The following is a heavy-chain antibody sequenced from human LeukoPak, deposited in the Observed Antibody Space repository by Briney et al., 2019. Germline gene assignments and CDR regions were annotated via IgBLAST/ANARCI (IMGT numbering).Heavy chain of an antibody. V-gene: IGHV3-48*01. Sequence: PGGSLRLSCAASGFIFSSYSMKWVRQAPGKGLEWVSYISSSSTTIYYADSVKGRFTISRDNAKNSLYLQMNSLRAEDTAVYYCARGGTGYSYGLMFDYWGQGTLVTVSS. CDR2: ISSSSTTI. CDR3: ARGGTGYSYGLMFDY. J-gene: IGHJ4*02. D-gene: IGHD5-18*01. CDR1: GFIFSSYS.